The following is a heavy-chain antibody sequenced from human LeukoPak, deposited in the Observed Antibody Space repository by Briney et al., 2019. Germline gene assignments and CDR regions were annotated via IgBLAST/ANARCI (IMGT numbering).Heavy chain of an antibody. J-gene: IGHJ6*02. CDR1: GFTFSSYS. V-gene: IGHV3-48*04. CDR3: ARELVVTHYYYYYGMDV. CDR2: ISSSGSTI. D-gene: IGHD3-22*01. Sequence: GGSLRLSCAASGFTFSSYSMNWVRQAPGKGLEWVSYISSSGSTIYYADSVKGRFTISRDNAKNSLYLQMNSLRAEDTAVYYCARELVVTHYYYYYGMDVWGQGTTVTVSS.